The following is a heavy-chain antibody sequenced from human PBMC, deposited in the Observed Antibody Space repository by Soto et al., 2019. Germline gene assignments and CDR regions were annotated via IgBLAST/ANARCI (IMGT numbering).Heavy chain of an antibody. CDR2: IYSGGST. CDR3: ARDEYSSSGAAFDI. CDR1: GFTVSSNY. D-gene: IGHD6-6*01. Sequence: PGGSLRLSCAASGFTVSSNYMSWVRQAPGKGLEWVSVIYSGGSTYYADSVKGRFTISRDNSKNTLYIQMNSLRAEDTAVYYCARDEYSSSGAAFDIWGQGTMVTVSS. V-gene: IGHV3-66*01. J-gene: IGHJ3*02.